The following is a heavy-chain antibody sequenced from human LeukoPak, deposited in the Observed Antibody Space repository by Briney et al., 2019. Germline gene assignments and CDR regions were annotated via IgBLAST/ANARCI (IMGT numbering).Heavy chain of an antibody. V-gene: IGHV3-30*02. CDR1: GFTFSTYG. CDR2: IRNDGTNK. CDR3: AKSWSAYYHYYMDV. D-gene: IGHD3-3*01. J-gene: IGHJ6*03. Sequence: GGSLRLSCAASGFTFSTYGMLWVRQTPGKGLEWVAFIRNDGTNKNYADSVKGRFTISRDNSKNTLFLQMDSLRPDDTAIYYCAKSWSAYYHYYMDVWGKGATVTVSS.